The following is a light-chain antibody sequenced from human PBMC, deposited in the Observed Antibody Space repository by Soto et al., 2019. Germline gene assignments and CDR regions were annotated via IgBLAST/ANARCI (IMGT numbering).Light chain of an antibody. V-gene: IGKV3-15*01. CDR3: QQYTNWPPVT. CDR1: QFISTN. Sequence: EIVMTQDPATLSVSPWERVTLSCRASQFISTNLAWYQQRPGQAPRLLIYYASTRATGIPARFSGSGSGTEFSLTISSLQSEDCAVYYCQQYTNWPPVTFGQGTKLEIK. J-gene: IGKJ2*01. CDR2: YAS.